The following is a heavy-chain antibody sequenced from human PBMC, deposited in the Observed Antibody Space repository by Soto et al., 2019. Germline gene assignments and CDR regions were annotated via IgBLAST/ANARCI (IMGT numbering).Heavy chain of an antibody. J-gene: IGHJ1*01. CDR2: ISGSGGST. V-gene: IGHV3-23*01. D-gene: IGHD6-6*01. Sequence: VGSLRLSCAASGFTFSSYAMNWVRQAPGKGLYWVSGISGSGGSTYYADSVKGRFTISRDNSKNTLYLQLSSLRAEDTAIYYCAKESDRSSSPWWGQGTLVTVSS. CDR1: GFTFSSYA. CDR3: AKESDRSSSPW.